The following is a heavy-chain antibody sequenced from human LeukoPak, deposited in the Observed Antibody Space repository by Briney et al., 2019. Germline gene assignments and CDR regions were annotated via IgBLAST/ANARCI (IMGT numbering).Heavy chain of an antibody. J-gene: IGHJ4*02. CDR1: GFTFSSLW. V-gene: IGHV3-74*01. D-gene: IGHD4-17*01. CDR3: ARGGYGSIDY. Sequence: GGSLRLSCAASGFTFSSLWMHWVRHAPGKGLVWVSHVNSDGTGTTYADSVKGRFTVSRDNAKNTVYLQMNSLRVEDTAVYYCARGGYGSIDYWGQGTLVTVSS. CDR2: VNSDGTGT.